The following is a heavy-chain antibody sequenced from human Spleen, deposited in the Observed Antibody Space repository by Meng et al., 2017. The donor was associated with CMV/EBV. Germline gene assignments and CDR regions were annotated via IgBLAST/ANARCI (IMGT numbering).Heavy chain of an antibody. D-gene: IGHD3-10*01. CDR1: GFTFDDYI. J-gene: IGHJ4*02. CDR3: AKDFGGSGSGFDF. Sequence: GESPKISCAASGFTFDDYIMHWVRQAPGKGLEWVSLISWDGGNIYYADSVKGRFTISRDNSQNSLYLQMNSLRTEDTALYYCAKDFGGSGSGFDFWGQGTLVTVSS. V-gene: IGHV3-43*01. CDR2: ISWDGGNI.